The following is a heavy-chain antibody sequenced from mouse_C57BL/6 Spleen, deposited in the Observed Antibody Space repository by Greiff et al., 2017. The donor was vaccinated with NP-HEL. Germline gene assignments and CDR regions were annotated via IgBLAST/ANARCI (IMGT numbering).Heavy chain of an antibody. J-gene: IGHJ1*03. CDR1: GYTFTTYP. D-gene: IGHD1-1*01. Sequence: QVQLQQSGAELVKPGASVKMSCKASGYTFTTYPIEWMKQNHGKSLEWIGNFHPYNDDTKYNEKFKGKDKKTVEKNSSKDYLELSRLTSDDSAVYYCARRLLRGYFDVWGTGTTVTVSS. CDR2: FHPYNDDT. CDR3: ARRLLRGYFDV. V-gene: IGHV1-47*01.